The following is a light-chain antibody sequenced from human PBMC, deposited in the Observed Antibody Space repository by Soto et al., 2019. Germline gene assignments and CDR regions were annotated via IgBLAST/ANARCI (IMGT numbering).Light chain of an antibody. CDR2: GAS. CDR3: LRYGLTPGT. Sequence: EIVLTQSPGTLSLSPGERATLSCRASQSIPNSYLSWYQHKPGQAPRLLIHGASSRATGTPDRFSGSGSGTDCTLIIDRLQHLDFALPYCLRYGLTPGTFGQGTNVDLK. V-gene: IGKV3-20*01. J-gene: IGKJ1*01. CDR1: QSIPNSY.